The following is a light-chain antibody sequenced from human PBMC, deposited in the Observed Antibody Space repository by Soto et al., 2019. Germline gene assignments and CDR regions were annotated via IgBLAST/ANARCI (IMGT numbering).Light chain of an antibody. CDR2: LNSDGSH. Sequence: QLVLTQPPSASASLGASVKLTCTLSSWHNSYAIAWHQQQPEKGPRYLMKLNSDGSHSKGDGIPYRFSGSSSGAERYLTSSGLQSEDEGDDYGQTWSAAIRVFCGGTKPTVL. CDR3: QTWSAAIRV. J-gene: IGLJ3*02. CDR1: SWHNSYA. V-gene: IGLV4-69*01.